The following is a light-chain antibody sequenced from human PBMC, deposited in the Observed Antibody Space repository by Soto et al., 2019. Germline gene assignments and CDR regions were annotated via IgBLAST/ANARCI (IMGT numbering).Light chain of an antibody. Sequence: DIQMTQSPSTLSASVGDRVTITCRASQTISSWLAWYQQKPGKAPKLLIYDASSLESGVPSRFSDSGSGTEFTLTISSLQPDDFATYYCQQYNSFSQTFGQGTKVESK. CDR1: QTISSW. V-gene: IGKV1-5*01. J-gene: IGKJ1*01. CDR2: DAS. CDR3: QQYNSFSQT.